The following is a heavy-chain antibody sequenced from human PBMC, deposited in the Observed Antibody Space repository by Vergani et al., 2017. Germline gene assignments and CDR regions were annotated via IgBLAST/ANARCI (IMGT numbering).Heavy chain of an antibody. V-gene: IGHV3-48*03. J-gene: IGHJ4*02. CDR1: GFTFSSYE. CDR2: ISSSGSTI. D-gene: IGHD5-18*01. CDR3: ARDYVDTAKAPR. Sequence: VQLVESGGGLVQPGGSLRLSCAASGFTFSSYEMNWVRQAPGKGLEWVSYISSSGSTIYYADSVKGRFTISRDNAKNSLYLQMNSLRAEDTAVYYCARDYVDTAKAPRWGQGTLVTVSS.